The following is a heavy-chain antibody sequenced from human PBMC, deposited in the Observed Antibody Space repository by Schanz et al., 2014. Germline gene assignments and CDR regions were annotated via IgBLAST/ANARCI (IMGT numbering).Heavy chain of an antibody. CDR1: GFSFGTYA. Sequence: EVHLLESGGGLVQPGGSLRLSCAASGFSFGTYAMSWVRQAPGKGLLWVSGFDAHDGRAYYADSAKGRFTISRDNSKSTLYVEMNSLRVEDTAVYYCAKGRFGELSAFDIWGQGTMVTVSS. D-gene: IGHD3-10*01. J-gene: IGHJ3*02. V-gene: IGHV3-23*01. CDR2: FDAHDGRA. CDR3: AKGRFGELSAFDI.